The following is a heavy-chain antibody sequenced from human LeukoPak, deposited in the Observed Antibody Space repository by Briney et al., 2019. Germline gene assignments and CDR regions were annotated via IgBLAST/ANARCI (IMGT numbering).Heavy chain of an antibody. Sequence: PSETLSLTCSVSGVSISSGDYYWSWIRQPPGKGLGWIGYTYYSGSTNYNPSLKSRVTMSVDTSKNQSSLKLSSVTAADTAVYYCAREDCSGGSCYRGWFDPWGQGTLVTVSS. CDR2: TYYSGST. D-gene: IGHD2-15*01. J-gene: IGHJ5*02. V-gene: IGHV4-61*08. CDR3: AREDCSGGSCYRGWFDP. CDR1: GVSISSGDYY.